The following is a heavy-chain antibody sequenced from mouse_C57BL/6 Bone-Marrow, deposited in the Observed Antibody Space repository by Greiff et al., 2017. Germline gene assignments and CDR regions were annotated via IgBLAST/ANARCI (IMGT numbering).Heavy chain of an antibody. D-gene: IGHD3-1*01. CDR2: IDPSDSYT. CDR3: ARGGYGGEGFAY. CDR1: GYTFTSYW. V-gene: IGHV1-59*01. Sequence: VQLKQPGAELVRPGTSVKLSCKASGYTFTSYWMHWVKQRPGQGLEWIGVIDPSDSYTNYNQKFKGKATLTVDTSSSTAYMQLSSLTSEDSAVYYCARGGYGGEGFAYWGQGTLVTVSA. J-gene: IGHJ3*01.